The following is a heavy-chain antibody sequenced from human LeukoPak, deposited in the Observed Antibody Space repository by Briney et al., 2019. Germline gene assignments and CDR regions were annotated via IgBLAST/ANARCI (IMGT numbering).Heavy chain of an antibody. J-gene: IGHJ4*02. CDR3: ARGNGNYRYYFGY. V-gene: IGHV3-21*01. Sequence: GGSLRLSCAASGFTFSSYAMNWVRQAPGKGLEWVSSISSSGTYIYYADSVKGRFTISRDNAKNSLYLQLNSLRAEDTAVYYCARGNGNYRYYFGYWGQGTLVTVSS. CDR2: ISSSGTYI. CDR1: GFTFSSYA. D-gene: IGHD1-7*01.